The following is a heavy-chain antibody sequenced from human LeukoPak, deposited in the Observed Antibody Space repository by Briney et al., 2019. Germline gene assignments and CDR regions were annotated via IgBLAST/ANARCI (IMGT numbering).Heavy chain of an antibody. D-gene: IGHD2-2*02. CDR3: ARDGDRICSSTSCYITGSSSSYVY. V-gene: IGHV1-69*05. CDR2: IIPIFGTA. Sequence: GASVKVSCKASGGTFSSYAISWVRQAPGRGLEWMGGIIPIFGTANYAQKFQGRVTITTDESTSTAYMELSSLRSEDTAVYYCARDGDRICSSTSCYITGSSSSYVYWGQGTLVTVSS. J-gene: IGHJ4*02. CDR1: GGTFSSYA.